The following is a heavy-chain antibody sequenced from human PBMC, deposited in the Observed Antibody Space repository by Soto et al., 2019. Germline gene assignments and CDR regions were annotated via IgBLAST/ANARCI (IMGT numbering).Heavy chain of an antibody. CDR3: ARGRYYGSGSFSYYYYYYGMDV. V-gene: IGHV1-18*01. CDR1: GYTFTSYG. Sequence: QVQLVQSGAEVKKPGASVKVSCKASGYTFTSYGISWVRQAPGQGLEWMGWISAYNGNTNYAQKLQGRVTMTTDTSTSTAYMELRSLRSDDTAVYYCARGRYYGSGSFSYYYYYYGMDVWGQGTTVTVSS. CDR2: ISAYNGNT. D-gene: IGHD3-10*01. J-gene: IGHJ6*02.